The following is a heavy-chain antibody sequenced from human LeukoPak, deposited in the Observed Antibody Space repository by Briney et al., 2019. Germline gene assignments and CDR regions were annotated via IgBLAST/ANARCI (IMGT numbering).Heavy chain of an antibody. Sequence: SETLSLTCAVYGGSFSGYYWSWIRQPPGKGLEWIGEINHSGSTNYNPSLKSRVTISVDTSKNQFSLKLSSVTAADTAVYYCAVLLWFGGYMDVWGKGTTVTISS. CDR3: AVLLWFGGYMDV. D-gene: IGHD3-10*01. V-gene: IGHV4-34*01. J-gene: IGHJ6*03. CDR2: INHSGST. CDR1: GGSFSGYY.